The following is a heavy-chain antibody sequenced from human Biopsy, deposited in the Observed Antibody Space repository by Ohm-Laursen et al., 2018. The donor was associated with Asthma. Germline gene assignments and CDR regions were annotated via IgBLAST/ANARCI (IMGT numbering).Heavy chain of an antibody. J-gene: IGHJ1*01. D-gene: IGHD3-3*01. CDR1: GFTFGAYC. V-gene: IGHV3-7*01. Sequence: SLRLSCTASGFTFGAYCMSWVRQVPGQGLEWAANIKHDGSEKNHVDSLKGRFTISRDNAKNLLFLQMNSLRAEDTAVYYCARTFHFWSPYHAEHYQLWGQGTLVTVSS. CDR3: ARTFHFWSPYHAEHYQL. CDR2: IKHDGSEK.